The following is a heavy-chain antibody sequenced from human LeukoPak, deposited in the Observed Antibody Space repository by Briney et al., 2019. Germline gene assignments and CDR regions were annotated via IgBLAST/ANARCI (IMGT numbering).Heavy chain of an antibody. J-gene: IGHJ6*02. CDR3: ARGAVVPAAMFPYYYYGMDV. Sequence: GASVKVSCKASGYTFTSYDINWVRQATGQGLEWMGWMNPNSGNTGYAQKFQGRVTMTRNTSISTAYMELSSLRSEDTAVYYCARGAVVPAAMFPYYYYGMDVWGQGTTVTVSS. D-gene: IGHD2-2*01. CDR2: MNPNSGNT. V-gene: IGHV1-8*01. CDR1: GYTFTSYD.